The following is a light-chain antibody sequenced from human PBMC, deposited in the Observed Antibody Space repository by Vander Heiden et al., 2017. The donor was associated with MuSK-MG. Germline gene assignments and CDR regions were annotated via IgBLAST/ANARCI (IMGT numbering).Light chain of an antibody. J-gene: IGKJ1*01. V-gene: IGKV1-6*01. CDR2: GAS. CDR1: QVIRND. Sequence: AIQMTQSPSSLSASVGDRVTMSCRASQVIRNDVAWYQQVPGKAPKLLIYGASRLQSGVPSRFGGSGSGTDFTLTISRLQPEDFATYYCLQDYSYPRTFGQGTKVE. CDR3: LQDYSYPRT.